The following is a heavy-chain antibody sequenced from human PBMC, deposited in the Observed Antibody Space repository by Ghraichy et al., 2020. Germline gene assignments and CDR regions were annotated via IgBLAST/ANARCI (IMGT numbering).Heavy chain of an antibody. CDR2: IYPGDSDT. CDR3: ASHPYCGGDCYSSRAFDI. V-gene: IGHV5-51*01. Sequence: GESLNISCKGSGYSFTSYWIGWVRQMPGKGLEWMGIIYPGDSDTRYSPSFQGQVTISADKSISTAYLQWSSLKASDTAMYYCASHPYCGGDCYSSRAFDIWGQGTMVTVSS. D-gene: IGHD2-21*02. J-gene: IGHJ3*02. CDR1: GYSFTSYW.